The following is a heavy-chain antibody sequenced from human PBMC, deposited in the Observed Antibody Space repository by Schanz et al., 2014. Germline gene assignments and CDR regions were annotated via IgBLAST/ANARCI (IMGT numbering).Heavy chain of an antibody. CDR1: GGSISSGGYT. Sequence: QVQLQESGPGLVKPSQTLSLTCAVSGGSISSGGYTWSWIRQPPGKGLEWIGYIYYSGSTYYNPPLKSRVTISVDPSKNQFSRMLGSVTAADTAVYYCARAAGPVDYWGQGTLVTVSS. D-gene: IGHD6-13*01. CDR3: ARAAGPVDY. CDR2: IYYSGST. J-gene: IGHJ4*02. V-gene: IGHV4-30-4*07.